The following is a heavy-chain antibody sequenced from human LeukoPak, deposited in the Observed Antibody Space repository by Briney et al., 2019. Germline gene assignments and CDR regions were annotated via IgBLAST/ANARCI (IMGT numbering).Heavy chain of an antibody. CDR2: ISHSGSS. V-gene: IGHV4-38-2*02. Sequence: SETLSLTCAVSGYSISSGYFWAWIWQPPGKGLEWIGSISHSGSSYSKPSLKSRVIISVDTSNNQFSLKLTSVTAADTATYYCARDGYYYDGSFEYWGQGIRVAVSS. CDR3: ARDGYYYDGSFEY. D-gene: IGHD3-22*01. CDR1: GYSISSGYF. J-gene: IGHJ4*02.